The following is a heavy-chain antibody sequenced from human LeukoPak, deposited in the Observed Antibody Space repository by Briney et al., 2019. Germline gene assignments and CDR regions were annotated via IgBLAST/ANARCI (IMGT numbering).Heavy chain of an antibody. CDR2: IKAKAHGGTI. D-gene: IGHD1-26*01. CDR1: GYSFTSYW. CDR3: TTDGVGVEGATYDN. J-gene: IGHJ4*02. V-gene: IGHV3-15*01. Sequence: GESLKISCKGSGYSFTSYWIGWVRQMPGKGLEWVGRIKAKAHGGTIEYAAPVKGRFTISRDDSKNTLYLQMNSLKTEDTAVYYCTTDGVGVEGATYDNWGQGTLVSVSS.